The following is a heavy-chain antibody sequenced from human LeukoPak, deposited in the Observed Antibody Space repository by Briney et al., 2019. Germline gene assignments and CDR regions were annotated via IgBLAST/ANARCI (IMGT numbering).Heavy chain of an antibody. D-gene: IGHD3-22*01. Sequence: SETLSLTCAVYGGSFSGYYWSWIRQPPGMGLEWIGEINHSGSTNYNPSLKSRVTISVDTSKNQFSLKLSSVTAADTAVYYCARHSTYYYDSSGYYPKYYYGMDVWGQGTTVTVSS. CDR2: INHSGST. CDR3: ARHSTYYYDSSGYYPKYYYGMDV. V-gene: IGHV4-34*01. J-gene: IGHJ6*02. CDR1: GGSFSGYY.